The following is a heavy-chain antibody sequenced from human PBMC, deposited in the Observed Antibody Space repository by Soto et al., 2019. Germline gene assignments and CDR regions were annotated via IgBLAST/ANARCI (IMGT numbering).Heavy chain of an antibody. Sequence: PSETLSLTCAVYGGSFSGYYWSWIRQPLGKGLEWIGEINHSGSTNYNPSLKSRVTISVDTSKNQFSLKLSSVTAADTAVYYCARRPPRGRFLEWLFPPHGGSPPPSYGMDVWGQGTTVTVSS. CDR3: ARRPPRGRFLEWLFPPHGGSPPPSYGMDV. D-gene: IGHD3-3*01. CDR1: GGSFSGYY. J-gene: IGHJ6*02. V-gene: IGHV4-34*01. CDR2: INHSGST.